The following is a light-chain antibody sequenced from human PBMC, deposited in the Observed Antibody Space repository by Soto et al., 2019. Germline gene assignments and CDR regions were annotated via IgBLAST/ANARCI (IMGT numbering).Light chain of an antibody. CDR1: QSVSSN. CDR2: GAS. J-gene: IGKJ1*01. Sequence: ETVMTQSPATLSVSPGERATLSCRASQSVSSNLAWYQQKPGQTPRLLIYGASTRATGIPARFGGSGSGTESTLTISSLQSEDFAVYYCQQHLTGPRTFGQGPKLDIK. V-gene: IGKV3-15*01. CDR3: QQHLTGPRT.